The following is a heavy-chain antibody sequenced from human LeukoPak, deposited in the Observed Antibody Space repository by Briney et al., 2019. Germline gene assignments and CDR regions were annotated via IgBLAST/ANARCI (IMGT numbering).Heavy chain of an antibody. CDR2: ISYSGST. J-gene: IGHJ4*02. CDR1: GVSISGYY. V-gene: IGHV4-59*01. Sequence: PSETLSLTCTVSGVSISGYYWSWLRQPPGKVLEWVGYISYSGSTNYKPSLKSRVTISVDTSKNQFSLKLSSVTAADTAIYYCARDGRAGSLFAYWGQGTLVTVSS. D-gene: IGHD6-19*01. CDR3: ARDGRAGSLFAY.